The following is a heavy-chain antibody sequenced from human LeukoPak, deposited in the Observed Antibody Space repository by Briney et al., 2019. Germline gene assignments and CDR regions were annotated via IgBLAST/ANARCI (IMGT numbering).Heavy chain of an antibody. Sequence: GGSLRLSCTASGFAFSGYAMSWLRQPPGKGLEWVSTINANSGTTSYAASVRGRFTISRDNSKNTLYLQLSTLRADDPATSDWFHPWGQGTLVVVSS. J-gene: IGHJ5*01. CDR2: INANSGTT. CDR3: FHP. CDR1: GFAFSGYA. V-gene: IGHV3-23*01.